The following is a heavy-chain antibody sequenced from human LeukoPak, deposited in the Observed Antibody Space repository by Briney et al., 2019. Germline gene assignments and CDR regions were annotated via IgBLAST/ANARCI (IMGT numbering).Heavy chain of an antibody. CDR3: AIHCSSTSCYLALYYYYGMDV. D-gene: IGHD2-2*01. CDR1: GFTFSSFA. V-gene: IGHV3-48*04. CDR2: ISSSGSTV. Sequence: GGSLRLSCAASGFTFSSFAMNWVRQAPGKGLEWVSYISSSGSTVYYADSVKGRFTISRDNAKNSLYLQMNSLRAEDTAVYYCAIHCSSTSCYLALYYYYGMDVWGQGTTVTVSS. J-gene: IGHJ6*02.